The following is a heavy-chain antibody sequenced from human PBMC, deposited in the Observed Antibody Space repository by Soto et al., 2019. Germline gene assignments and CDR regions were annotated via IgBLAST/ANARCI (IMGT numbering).Heavy chain of an antibody. CDR2: IVVGSGNT. J-gene: IGHJ6*02. V-gene: IGHV1-58*01. D-gene: IGHD1-20*01. CDR3: AXPYNWNPDGYYYYGMDV. Sequence: SVKVSCKASGFTFTSSAVQWVRQARGQRLEWIGWIVVGSGNTNYAQKFQERVTITRDMSTSTAYMELSSLRSEDTAVYYCAXPYNWNPDGYYYYGMDVWGQGTTVTVSS. CDR1: GFTFTSSA.